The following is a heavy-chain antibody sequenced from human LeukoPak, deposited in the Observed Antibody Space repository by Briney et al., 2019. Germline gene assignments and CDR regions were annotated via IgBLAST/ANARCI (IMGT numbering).Heavy chain of an antibody. CDR2: VNPNSGGT. V-gene: IGHV1-2*02. D-gene: IGHD6-13*01. J-gene: IGHJ1*01. Sequence: ASVKVSCKASGYTFTGYYLHWVRQAPGQGLEWMGCVNPNSGGTNYAQKFQGRVTMTRDTSISTAYMELSRLRSDDTAVYYCARAPYGSSWYSSRGYFQHWGQGTLVTVSS. CDR1: GYTFTGYY. CDR3: ARAPYGSSWYSSRGYFQH.